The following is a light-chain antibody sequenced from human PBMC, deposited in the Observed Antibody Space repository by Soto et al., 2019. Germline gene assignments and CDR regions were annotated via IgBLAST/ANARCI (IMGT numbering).Light chain of an antibody. V-gene: IGLV2-14*01. CDR1: SSDVGGYNY. CDR3: SSYTSSSTLGVV. CDR2: DVS. Sequence: QSVLTQPASVSGSPGQSITISCTGTSSDVGGYNYVSWYQQHPGKAPKLIIYDVSNRPSGVSNRFSGSKSGNTASLTISGLQADDEADYYCSSYTSSSTLGVVFGGGTKLTVL. J-gene: IGLJ2*01.